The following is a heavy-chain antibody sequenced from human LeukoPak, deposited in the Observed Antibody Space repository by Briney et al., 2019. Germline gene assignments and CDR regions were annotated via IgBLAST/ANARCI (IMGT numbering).Heavy chain of an antibody. Sequence: GGSLRLSCAASGFTFSSYSMNWVRQAPGKGLEWVSSVSSSSDYIYYADSLKGRFTISRDNAKNSLYLQMNSLRAEDTAVYYCAREDLGSMDYWGQGTLVTVSS. J-gene: IGHJ4*02. CDR2: VSSSSDYI. CDR3: AREDLGSMDY. D-gene: IGHD1-26*01. CDR1: GFTFSSYS. V-gene: IGHV3-21*01.